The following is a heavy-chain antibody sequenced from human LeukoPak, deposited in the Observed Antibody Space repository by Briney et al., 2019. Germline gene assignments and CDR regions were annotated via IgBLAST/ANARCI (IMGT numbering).Heavy chain of an antibody. J-gene: IGHJ4*02. Sequence: GASVTVSCKASGYTFTVYYMHWVRQAPGQGLEWMGWIDPNSGGTNYAQKFQGRVTMTRDTSISTAYMELSRLRSDDTAVYYCARDPDYDFWSGPFDYWGQGTLVTVSS. D-gene: IGHD3-3*01. V-gene: IGHV1-2*02. CDR3: ARDPDYDFWSGPFDY. CDR2: IDPNSGGT. CDR1: GYTFTVYY.